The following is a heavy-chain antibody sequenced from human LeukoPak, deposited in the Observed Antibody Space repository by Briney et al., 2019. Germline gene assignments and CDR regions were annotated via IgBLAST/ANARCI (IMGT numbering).Heavy chain of an antibody. CDR2: ISGSDGST. Sequence: GGSLRLSCAASGFTFSSYAMSWVRQAPGKGLEWVSGISGSDGSTNYADSVKGRFTISRDNSKNTVYLQMNSLRADDTAVYYCAKAPGGIVGYWGQGTLVTVSS. J-gene: IGHJ4*02. CDR1: GFTFSSYA. V-gene: IGHV3-23*01. CDR3: AKAPGGIVGY. D-gene: IGHD3-16*01.